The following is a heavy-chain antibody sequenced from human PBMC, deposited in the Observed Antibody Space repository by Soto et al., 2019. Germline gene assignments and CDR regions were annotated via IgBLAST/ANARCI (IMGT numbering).Heavy chain of an antibody. CDR1: GFTFSRFA. Sequence: GGSLRLSCAVSGFTFSRFAMSWVRQAPGKGLEWVSAIRGDGDTTSYADSVKGRFSISRENSKNTLYLQMKTLTDEDTAVYYCAKGIRWEWGQNWFDSWGHGTLVTVSS. D-gene: IGHD3-3*01. J-gene: IGHJ5*01. CDR3: AKGIRWEWGQNWFDS. CDR2: IRGDGDTT. V-gene: IGHV3-23*01.